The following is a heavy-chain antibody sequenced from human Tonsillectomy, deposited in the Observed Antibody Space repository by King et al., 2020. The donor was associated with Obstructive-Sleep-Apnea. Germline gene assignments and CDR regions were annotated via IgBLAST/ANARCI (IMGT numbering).Heavy chain of an antibody. CDR1: GFTFADYD. D-gene: IGHD2-15*01. Sequence: VQLVEAGGGLVQPGRSLRLSCTASGFTFADYDMSWFRQAPGKGLEWVGFIRSKAYGGTTEYAASVKGRFTISRDDSKISDYLQMNSLKNEDTAVYYCTREWDIVVVVAAALPEHDYCGQGTLVTVSS. J-gene: IGHJ4*02. CDR3: TREWDIVVVVAAALPEHDY. CDR2: IRSKAYGGTT. V-gene: IGHV3-49*03.